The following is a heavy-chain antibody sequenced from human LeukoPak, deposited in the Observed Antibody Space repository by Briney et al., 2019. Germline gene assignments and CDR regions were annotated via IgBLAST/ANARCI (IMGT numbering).Heavy chain of an antibody. V-gene: IGHV1-69*04. D-gene: IGHD3-22*01. CDR3: AREEYYDSSGYYIDY. Sequence: PVASVKVSCKASGGTFSSYAISWVRQAPGQGLEWMGRIIPILGIANYALKFQGRVTITADKSTSTAYMELSSLRSEDTAVYYCAREEYYDSSGYYIDYWGQGTLVTVSS. J-gene: IGHJ4*02. CDR1: GGTFSSYA. CDR2: IIPILGIA.